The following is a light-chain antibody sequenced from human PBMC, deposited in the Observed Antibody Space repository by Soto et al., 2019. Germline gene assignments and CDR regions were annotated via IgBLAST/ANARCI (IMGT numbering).Light chain of an antibody. CDR1: SSDVGGYNY. J-gene: IGLJ2*01. CDR2: DVS. Sequence: QSALTQPASVSGSPGQSITISCTGTSSDVGGYNYVSWYQQHPGKAPKLMIYDVSNRPSGFSNRFSGSKSGNTASLTISGLQAEDEDDYYCSSYTSSSPHVVFGGGTKLTVL. CDR3: SSYTSSSPHVV. V-gene: IGLV2-14*01.